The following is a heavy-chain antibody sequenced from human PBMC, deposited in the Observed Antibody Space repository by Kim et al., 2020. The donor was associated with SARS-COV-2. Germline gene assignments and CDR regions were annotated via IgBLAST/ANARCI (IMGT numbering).Heavy chain of an antibody. CDR2: IFPGDSDA. Sequence: GESLKISCKASGYSFTSYWIGWVRQMPGKGLEWMGIIFPGDSDARYSPSFQGQVTISVDKSINTAYLQWSSLKASDTAMYYCARHQRGSDAFDIWGQGTMVTVSS. V-gene: IGHV5-51*01. J-gene: IGHJ3*02. CDR3: ARHQRGSDAFDI. CDR1: GYSFTSYW.